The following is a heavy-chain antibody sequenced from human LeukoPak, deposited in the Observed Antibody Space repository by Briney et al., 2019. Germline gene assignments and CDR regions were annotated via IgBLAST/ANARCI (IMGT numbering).Heavy chain of an antibody. CDR1: GFTFSSYW. J-gene: IGHJ4*02. V-gene: IGHV3-74*01. CDR3: ARSMIFPPDSFDY. Sequence: GSLRLSCAASGFTFSSYWMHWVRQAPGKGLVWVSRISSDGSSTSYADSVKGRFTISRDNAKNTLCLQMNSLRAEDTAVYYCARSMIFPPDSFDYWGQGTLVTVSS. CDR2: ISSDGSST. D-gene: IGHD3-22*01.